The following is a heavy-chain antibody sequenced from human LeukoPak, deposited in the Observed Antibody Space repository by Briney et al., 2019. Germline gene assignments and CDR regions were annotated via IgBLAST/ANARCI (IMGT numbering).Heavy chain of an antibody. J-gene: IGHJ4*02. CDR1: GFTLSSHW. Sequence: GGSLRLSCTVSGFTLSSHWMSWLRHLPGKGLEWVANIDEGGSEKYFVDSVRGRFTISKDNAKNSLYLQMNSLRADDTAVYYCARDFSGSSRDWGQGALVTVS. CDR3: ARDFSGSSRD. CDR2: IDEGGSEK. V-gene: IGHV3-7*01. D-gene: IGHD1-26*01.